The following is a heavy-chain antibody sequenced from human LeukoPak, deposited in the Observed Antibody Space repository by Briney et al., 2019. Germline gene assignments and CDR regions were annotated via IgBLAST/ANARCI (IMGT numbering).Heavy chain of an antibody. V-gene: IGHV5-51*01. CDR1: GYSFNTYW. Sequence: GESLKISCEGSGYSFNTYWIGWGRQMPGKGLEGRGSIYPGDSDTRYSPSFQGQVTISADTSISTAYLQWSSLKTSDTAMYYCATRSHDYSTSSRQFDYWGPGTPVTASS. CDR2: IYPGDSDT. J-gene: IGHJ4*02. CDR3: ATRSHDYSTSSRQFDY. D-gene: IGHD2/OR15-2a*01.